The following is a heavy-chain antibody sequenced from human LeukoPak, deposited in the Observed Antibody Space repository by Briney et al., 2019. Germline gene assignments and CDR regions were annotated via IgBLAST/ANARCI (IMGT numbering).Heavy chain of an antibody. CDR2: INPNSGGT. CDR3: ARDPGGWELRSNWFDP. CDR1: GYTFTGYY. D-gene: IGHD1-26*01. V-gene: IGHV1-2*02. J-gene: IGHJ5*02. Sequence: GASVKVSCKASGYTFTGYYMHWVRQAPGQGLEWMGWINPNSGGTNYAQKFQGRVTMTRDMSISTAYMELSRLRSDDTAVYYCARDPGGWELRSNWFDPWGQGTLVTVSS.